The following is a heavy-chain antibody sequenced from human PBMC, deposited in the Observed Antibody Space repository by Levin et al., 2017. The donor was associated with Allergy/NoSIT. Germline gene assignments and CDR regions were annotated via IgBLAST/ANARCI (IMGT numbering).Heavy chain of an antibody. D-gene: IGHD2-21*01. CDR3: AATTGVIRYWYFDL. CDR1: GGTFSSYA. CDR2: IIPIFGTA. V-gene: IGHV1-69*06. J-gene: IGHJ2*01. Sequence: SVKVSCKASGGTFSSYAISWVRQAPGQGLEWMGGIIPIFGTANYAQKFQGRVTITADKSTSTAYMELSSLRSEDTAVYYCAATTGVIRYWYFDLWGRGTLVTVSS.